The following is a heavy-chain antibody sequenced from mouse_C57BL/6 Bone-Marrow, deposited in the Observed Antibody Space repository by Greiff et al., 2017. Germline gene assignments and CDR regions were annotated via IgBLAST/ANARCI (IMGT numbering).Heavy chain of an antibody. Sequence: VQLQQPGAELVKPGASVKMSCKASGYTFTSYWITWVKQRPGPGLEWIGDIYPGSGSTNYNEKFKSKATLTVDTSSSTAYMQLSSLTSEDSAVYYCARGGLPDYYAMDYWGQGTSVTVSS. CDR2: IYPGSGST. CDR1: GYTFTSYW. D-gene: IGHD2-2*01. V-gene: IGHV1-55*01. CDR3: ARGGLPDYYAMDY. J-gene: IGHJ4*01.